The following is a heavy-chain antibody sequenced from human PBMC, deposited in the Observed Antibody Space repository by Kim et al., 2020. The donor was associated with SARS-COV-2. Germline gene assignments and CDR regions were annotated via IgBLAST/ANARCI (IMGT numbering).Heavy chain of an antibody. V-gene: IGHV3-7*01. Sequence: GGSLRLSCAASGFTFSSYWMSWVRQAPGKGLEWVANVKQDGSERNYVVSVKGRFTISRDNAKNSLYLQMDSLRVEDTAVYYCARGSGSYYIHWGQGTLVTVSS. CDR3: ARGSGSYYIH. J-gene: IGHJ4*02. D-gene: IGHD3-10*01. CDR1: GFTFSSYW. CDR2: VKQDGSER.